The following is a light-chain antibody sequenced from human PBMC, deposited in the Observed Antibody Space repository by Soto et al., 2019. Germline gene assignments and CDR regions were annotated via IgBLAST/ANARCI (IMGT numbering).Light chain of an antibody. J-gene: IGKJ1*01. Sequence: DIQMTQSPPTLSASVGDRVSMTCRASQNINKRLAWYQQKPGKAPKFLISDASNLESGVPSRFSGSGSGTEFTLTINSLQPDDIATYYCQQYISYWTFGQGTKVEIK. CDR2: DAS. V-gene: IGKV1-5*01. CDR3: QQYISYWT. CDR1: QNINKR.